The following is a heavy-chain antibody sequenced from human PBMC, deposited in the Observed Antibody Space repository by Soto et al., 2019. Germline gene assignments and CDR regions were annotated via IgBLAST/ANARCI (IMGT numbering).Heavy chain of an antibody. J-gene: IGHJ6*02. Sequence: GSLRLSCAASGFTFSSYGMHWVRQAPGKGLEWVAVIWYDGSNKYYADSVKGRFTISRDNSKNTLYLQMNSLRAEDTAVYYCARQMVRGVGFSYYYYGMDVWGQGTTVTVSS. V-gene: IGHV3-33*01. D-gene: IGHD3-10*01. CDR3: ARQMVRGVGFSYYYYGMDV. CDR2: IWYDGSNK. CDR1: GFTFSSYG.